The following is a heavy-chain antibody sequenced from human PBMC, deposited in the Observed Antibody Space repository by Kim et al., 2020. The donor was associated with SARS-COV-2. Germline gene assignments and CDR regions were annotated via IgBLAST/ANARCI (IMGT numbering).Heavy chain of an antibody. D-gene: IGHD3-10*01. Sequence: YYVDSVKGRFTISRDNAKSSLYLQMTSLRAGDTAVYYCAKFYGSGNYRDYWGQGTLVTVSS. CDR3: AKFYGSGNYRDY. J-gene: IGHJ4*02. V-gene: IGHV3-7*01.